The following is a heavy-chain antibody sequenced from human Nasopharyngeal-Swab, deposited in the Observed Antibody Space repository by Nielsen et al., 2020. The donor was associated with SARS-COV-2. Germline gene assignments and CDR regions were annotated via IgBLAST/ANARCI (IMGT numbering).Heavy chain of an antibody. V-gene: IGHV3-48*04. Sequence: GGSLRLSCAASGFTFSSYSMNWVRQAPGKGLEWVSYISSSSSTIYYADSVKGRFTISRDNAKNSLYLQMNSLRAEDTAVYYCARVRVVVPAALIDYWGQGTLVTVSS. CDR1: GFTFSSYS. CDR2: ISSSSSTI. CDR3: ARVRVVVPAALIDY. D-gene: IGHD2-2*01. J-gene: IGHJ4*02.